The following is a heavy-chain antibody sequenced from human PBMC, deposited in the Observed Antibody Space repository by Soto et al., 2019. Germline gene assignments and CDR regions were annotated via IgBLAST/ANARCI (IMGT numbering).Heavy chain of an antibody. Sequence: ASVKVSCKVSGYSLSDLSIHWVRQAPGKGLEWMGGLDAEDGETIYAQKLQGRGTMTEDTSTDTAYMELSSLTSEDTAMYYCATLPRTIERTPAAIWSFDSWGQGTLVTISS. CDR2: LDAEDGET. J-gene: IGHJ4*02. V-gene: IGHV1-24*01. D-gene: IGHD2-2*01. CDR1: GYSLSDLS. CDR3: ATLPRTIERTPAAIWSFDS.